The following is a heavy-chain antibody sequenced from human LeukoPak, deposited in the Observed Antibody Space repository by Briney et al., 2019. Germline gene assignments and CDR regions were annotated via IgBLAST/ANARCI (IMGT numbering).Heavy chain of an antibody. CDR1: RFAFSSYA. J-gene: IGHJ4*02. CDR3: TKAATMALSPDY. Sequence: GGSLRLSCAASRFAFSSYAMTWVRQAPGKGLEWVSAISGSGGSTYYADSVKGRFTISRDNSKNTLFLQMNNLRVEDTAVYYCTKAATMALSPDYWGQGTLVTVSS. CDR2: ISGSGGST. V-gene: IGHV3-23*01. D-gene: IGHD3-10*01.